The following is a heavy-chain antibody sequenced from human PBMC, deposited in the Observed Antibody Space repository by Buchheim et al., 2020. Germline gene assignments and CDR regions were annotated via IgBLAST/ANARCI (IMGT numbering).Heavy chain of an antibody. Sequence: QVQLVQSGAEVKKPGASVKVSCKASGYTFTGYYMHWVRQAPGQGLEWMGWIKPNRGGTNYAQKFQGRVTMTRDTSISTAYMELSRLRSDDTAVYYCASLRIVTTVPSYYYGMDVWGQGTT. CDR2: IKPNRGGT. D-gene: IGHD4-11*01. V-gene: IGHV1-2*02. CDR1: GYTFTGYY. CDR3: ASLRIVTTVPSYYYGMDV. J-gene: IGHJ6*02.